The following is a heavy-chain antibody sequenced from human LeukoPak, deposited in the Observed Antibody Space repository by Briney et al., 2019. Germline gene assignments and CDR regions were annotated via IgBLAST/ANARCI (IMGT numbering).Heavy chain of an antibody. V-gene: IGHV3-30*02. CDR3: AIWERTRRYYFDY. D-gene: IGHD1-26*01. J-gene: IGHJ4*02. CDR2: IRYDGSNK. CDR1: GFTFSSYG. Sequence: GGSLRLSCAASGFTFSSYGMHWVRQAPGKGLEWVAFIRYDGSNKYYADSVKGRFTISRDNSKNTLYLQMNGLRAEDTAVYYCAIWERTRRYYFDYWGQGTLVTVSS.